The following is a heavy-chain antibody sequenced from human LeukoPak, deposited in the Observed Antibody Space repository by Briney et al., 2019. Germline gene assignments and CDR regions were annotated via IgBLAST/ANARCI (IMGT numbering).Heavy chain of an antibody. CDR3: AREVAAAGHPFDY. Sequence: PGGSLRLSCAASGFTFSSYEMNWVRQAPGKGLEWVSSISSSSSYIYYADSVKGRFTISRDNAKNSLYLQMNSLRAEDTAVYYCAREVAAAGHPFDYWGQGTLVTVSS. CDR1: GFTFSSYE. J-gene: IGHJ4*02. D-gene: IGHD6-13*01. V-gene: IGHV3-21*01. CDR2: ISSSSSYI.